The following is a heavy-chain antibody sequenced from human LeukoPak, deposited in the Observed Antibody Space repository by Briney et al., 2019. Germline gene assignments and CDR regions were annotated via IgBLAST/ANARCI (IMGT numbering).Heavy chain of an antibody. D-gene: IGHD2-15*01. CDR2: IYPGDSDT. V-gene: IGHV5-51*01. Sequence: GESLKISCKGSGYSFTNYWIGWVRPMPGKGLAWMGIIYPGDSDTRHSPSFQGQVTLSADKSLSTAYLQSSSLKASDTAMYYCATTSQYCSGGSCYFDGFDIWGQGTMVTVSS. J-gene: IGHJ3*02. CDR1: GYSFTNYW. CDR3: ATTSQYCSGGSCYFDGFDI.